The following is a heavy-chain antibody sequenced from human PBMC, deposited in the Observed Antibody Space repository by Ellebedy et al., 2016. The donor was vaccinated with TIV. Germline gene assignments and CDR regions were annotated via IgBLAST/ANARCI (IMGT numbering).Heavy chain of an antibody. CDR1: GFTFSTYW. CDR3: ARGAQTLIPDY. J-gene: IGHJ4*02. V-gene: IGHV3-23*01. CDR2: ITGSGGST. Sequence: GESLKISCAASGFTFSTYWMTWVRQAPGKGLEWVSAITGSGGSTYYADSVKGRFTISRDNSEKTLYLQMNSLRVEDTAVYYCARGAQTLIPDYWGQGTLVIVSS.